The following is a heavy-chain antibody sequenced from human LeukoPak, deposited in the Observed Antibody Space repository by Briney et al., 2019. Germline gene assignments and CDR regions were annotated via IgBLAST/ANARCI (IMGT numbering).Heavy chain of an antibody. CDR2: ISSSISYI. D-gene: IGHD3-9*01. CDR1: GFTFSSYS. CDR3: TRDVNLNFFDV. Sequence: GGSLRLSCAASGFTFSSYSMNWVRQAPGKGLEWVSSISSSISYIYYADSVRGRFTVSRDNAKNTLYLQMNSLRAEDTAVYYCTRDVNLNFFDVWGRGTLVTVSS. V-gene: IGHV3-21*06. J-gene: IGHJ2*01.